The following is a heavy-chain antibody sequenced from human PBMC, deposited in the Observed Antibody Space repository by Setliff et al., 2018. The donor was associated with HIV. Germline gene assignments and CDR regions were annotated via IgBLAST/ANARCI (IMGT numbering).Heavy chain of an antibody. CDR3: AGSPRVCDSSGYYYVLDAFDI. V-gene: IGHV5-51*01. D-gene: IGHD3-22*01. J-gene: IGHJ3*02. CDR2: IYPGDSDT. CDR1: GYSFTSYW. Sequence: PGESLKISCKGSGYSFTSYWIGWVRQMPGKGLEWMGIIYPGDSDTRYSPSFQGQVTISADKSISTAYLQWSSLKASDTAMYYCAGSPRVCDSSGYYYVLDAFDIWGQGTMVTVSS.